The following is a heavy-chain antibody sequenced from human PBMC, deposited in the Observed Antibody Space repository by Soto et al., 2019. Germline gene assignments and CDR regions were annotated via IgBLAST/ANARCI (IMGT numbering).Heavy chain of an antibody. J-gene: IGHJ6*02. CDR1: GFTFSSYG. CDR2: IWYDGSNK. Sequence: QVQLVESGGGVVQPGRSLRLSCAASGFTFSSYGMHWVRQAPGKGLEWVAVIWYDGSNKYYADSVKGRFTISRDNSKNTLYLQMSSLRAEDTAVYYCARDTRDYNNYRYYYYGMDVWGQGTTVTVSS. CDR3: ARDTRDYNNYRYYYYGMDV. V-gene: IGHV3-33*01. D-gene: IGHD4-4*01.